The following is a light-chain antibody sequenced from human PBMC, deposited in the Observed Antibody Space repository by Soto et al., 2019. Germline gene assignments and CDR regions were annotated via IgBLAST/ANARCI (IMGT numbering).Light chain of an antibody. J-gene: IGLJ1*01. CDR3: ISYTDRQSYL. CDR1: SSDIGSYDH. Sequence: QSVLTQPASVSGSPGQSITISCSGTSSDIGSYDHVAWYQQFPGKSPKLIIYAVSDRPSGVSDRFSGSKSCISASLTISGLQTEDEADYYCISYTDRQSYLFGTGTKVTVL. V-gene: IGLV2-14*03. CDR2: AVS.